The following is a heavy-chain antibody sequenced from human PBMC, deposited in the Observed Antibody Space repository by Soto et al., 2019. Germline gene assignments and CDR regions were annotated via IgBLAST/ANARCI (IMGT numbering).Heavy chain of an antibody. CDR1: GYTFTSYG. CDR2: ISAYNGDT. CDR3: ARDLSLSYSSSWYDY. D-gene: IGHD6-13*01. J-gene: IGHJ4*02. V-gene: IGHV1-18*04. Sequence: ASVKVSCKASGYTFTSYGISWVRQAPGQGLEWMGWISAYNGDTNYAPKLKGRVTMTTDTSTSTAYTELRSLRSDDTAVYYCARDLSLSYSSSWYDYWGQGTLVTSPQ.